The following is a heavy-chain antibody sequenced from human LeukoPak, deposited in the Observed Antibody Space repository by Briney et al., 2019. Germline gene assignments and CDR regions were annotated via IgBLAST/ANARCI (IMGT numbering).Heavy chain of an antibody. Sequence: GGSLRLSCAASGFIFSNYAMHWVRQAPGKGLEWVSGISGNGGGTKYADSVKGRFTISRDNSKNTLYLQMSSLRAEDTAVYYCARHEVRGATTTFDYWGQGTLVTVSS. CDR2: ISGNGGGT. CDR1: GFIFSNYA. D-gene: IGHD1-26*01. V-gene: IGHV3-23*01. J-gene: IGHJ4*02. CDR3: ARHEVRGATTTFDY.